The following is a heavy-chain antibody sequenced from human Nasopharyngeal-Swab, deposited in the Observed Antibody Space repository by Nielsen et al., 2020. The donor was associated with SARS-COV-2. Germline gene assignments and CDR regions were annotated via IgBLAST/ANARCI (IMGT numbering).Heavy chain of an antibody. V-gene: IGHV3-48*02. Sequence: GESLKISCAASGFSFSSHSMTWVRQAPGKGLEWISYISGSSTTIYYADSVKGRFTISRDNAKNSLFLQMTGLRDDETAVYYCARVDWSARNFDYWGQGTLVTISS. J-gene: IGHJ4*02. CDR2: ISGSSTTI. CDR1: GFSFSSHS. CDR3: ARVDWSARNFDY. D-gene: IGHD3-9*01.